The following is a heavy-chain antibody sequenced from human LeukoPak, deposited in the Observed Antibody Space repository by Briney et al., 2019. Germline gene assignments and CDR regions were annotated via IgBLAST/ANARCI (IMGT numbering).Heavy chain of an antibody. CDR2: IYSGGST. CDR3: ATRMVTTWAFDY. J-gene: IGHJ4*02. Sequence: GGSLRLSCAASGFTFSHNYMSWVRQAPGKGLEWVSVIYSGGSTYYTDSVKGPFTISRDNSKNTLYLQMNTLRAEDTAVYYCATRMVTTWAFDYWGQGTLVTVSS. D-gene: IGHD4-17*01. CDR1: GFTFSHNY. V-gene: IGHV3-53*01.